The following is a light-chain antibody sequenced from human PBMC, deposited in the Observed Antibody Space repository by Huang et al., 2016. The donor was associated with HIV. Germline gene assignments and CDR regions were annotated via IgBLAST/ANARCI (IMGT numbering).Light chain of an antibody. J-gene: IGKJ4*01. CDR2: GSS. CDR3: HQYNNWLLS. CDR1: RSVSTN. Sequence: EIVMTQSPATLSVSPGQRVTLFCRAIRSVSTNLAWYQQRHGQSPRLLIYGSSTRAPGIPARFSGSGTGTDFSRTISSLQSEDCARYYCHQYNNWLLSFGGGTRV. V-gene: IGKV3-15*01.